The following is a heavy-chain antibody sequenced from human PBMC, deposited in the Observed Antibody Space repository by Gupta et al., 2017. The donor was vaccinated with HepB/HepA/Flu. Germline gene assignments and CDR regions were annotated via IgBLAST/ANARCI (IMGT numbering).Heavy chain of an antibody. J-gene: IGHJ3*02. Sequence: EVQLVESGGGLVKPGGSLRLSCAASGFTFSSYDMNWFRQAPGKGLEWVSSISITSYIYYAYSLKGRFTISRDNANNSLYLAINNLRAEDTAVYYCARAISSEALDIWGQGTMVTVSS. CDR2: ISITSYI. D-gene: IGHD3-10*01. CDR1: GFTFSSYD. V-gene: IGHV3-21*02. CDR3: ARAISSEALDI.